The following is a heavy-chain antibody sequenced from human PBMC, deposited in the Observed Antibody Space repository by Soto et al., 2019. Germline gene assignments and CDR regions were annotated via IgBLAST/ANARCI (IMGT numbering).Heavy chain of an antibody. D-gene: IGHD6-13*01. CDR3: ARTEGFSNCWYTD. CDR2: ISYDGGSK. J-gene: IGHJ4*02. Sequence: QVQLVEAGGGVARPGGYLTLSCAPSGFTFNTYAMHWVRPPPGKGLEWVGAISYDGGSKYYADSERDRFTISRDDSKSTLYLQMNSLRREDTAVYYCARTEGFSNCWYTDWGQGTLVTVSS. CDR1: GFTFNTYA. V-gene: IGHV3-30-3*01.